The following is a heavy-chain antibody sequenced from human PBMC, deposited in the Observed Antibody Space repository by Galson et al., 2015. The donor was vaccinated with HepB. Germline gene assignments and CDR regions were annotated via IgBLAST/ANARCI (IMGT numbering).Heavy chain of an antibody. V-gene: IGHV1-2*02. CDR3: AVLMVYARHYFDY. CDR2: INPNSGGT. Sequence: SVKVSCKASGYTFTGYYMHWVRQAPGQGLEWMGWINPNSGGTNYAQKFQGRVTMTRDTSISTAYMELSRLRSDDTAVYYCAVLMVYARHYFDYWGQGTLVTVSS. D-gene: IGHD2-8*01. CDR1: GYTFTGYY. J-gene: IGHJ4*02.